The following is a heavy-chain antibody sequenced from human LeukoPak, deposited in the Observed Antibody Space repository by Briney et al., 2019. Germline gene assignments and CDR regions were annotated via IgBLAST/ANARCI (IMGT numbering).Heavy chain of an antibody. D-gene: IGHD2-2*01. Sequence: PGGSLRLSCAASGFTFSSYAMSWVRQAPGKGLEWVLAISGSGGSTYYADSVKGRFTISRDNSKNTLYLQMNSLRAEDTAVYYCAKDLVVVPAAIDYFDYWGQGTLVTVSS. CDR3: AKDLVVVPAAIDYFDY. CDR1: GFTFSSYA. V-gene: IGHV3-23*01. J-gene: IGHJ4*02. CDR2: ISGSGGST.